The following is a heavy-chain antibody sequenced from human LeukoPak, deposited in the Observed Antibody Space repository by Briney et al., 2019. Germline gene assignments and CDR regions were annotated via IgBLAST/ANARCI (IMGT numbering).Heavy chain of an antibody. CDR2: ISNSGTYI. D-gene: IGHD2-2*01. J-gene: IGHJ4*02. CDR3: ARRYCSSTNCYAFDY. V-gene: IGHV3-21*01. Sequence: GGSLRLSCAVSGFTFSTYSMNWVRQAPGKGLEWVSSISNSGTYIYYADSLKGRFTISRDNAKNSLYPQMNSLRAEDTAVYYCARRYCSSTNCYAFDYWGQGTLVTVSS. CDR1: GFTFSTYS.